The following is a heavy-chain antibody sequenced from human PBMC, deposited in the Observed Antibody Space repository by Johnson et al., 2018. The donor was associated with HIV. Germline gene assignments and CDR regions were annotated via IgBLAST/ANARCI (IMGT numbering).Heavy chain of an antibody. CDR3: ARDRGYSGSYLGAFDI. V-gene: IGHV3-30-3*01. CDR1: GFTFSSYA. J-gene: IGHJ3*02. D-gene: IGHD1-26*01. CDR2: ISYDGSNK. Sequence: QVLLVESGGGVVQPGRSLRLSCAASGFTFSSYAMHWVRQAPGKGLEWVAVISYDGSNKYYADSVKGRFTISRDNSKNTLYLQMNSLRAEDTAVYYCARDRGYSGSYLGAFDIWGQGTMVTVSS.